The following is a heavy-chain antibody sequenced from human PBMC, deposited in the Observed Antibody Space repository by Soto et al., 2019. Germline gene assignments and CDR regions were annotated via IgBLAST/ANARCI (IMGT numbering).Heavy chain of an antibody. V-gene: IGHV4-34*01. Sequence: ETLSLTCAVYGGSFSGYYWSWIRQPPGKGLEWIGEINHSGSTNYNPSLKSRVTISVDTSKNQFSLKLSSVTAADTAVYYCARIRGYSYGPFDYWGQGTLVTSPQ. CDR3: ARIRGYSYGPFDY. J-gene: IGHJ4*02. D-gene: IGHD5-18*01. CDR1: GGSFSGYY. CDR2: INHSGST.